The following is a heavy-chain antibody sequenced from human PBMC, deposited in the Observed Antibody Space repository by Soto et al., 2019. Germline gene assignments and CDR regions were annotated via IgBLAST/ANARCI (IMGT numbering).Heavy chain of an antibody. V-gene: IGHV3-72*01. Sequence: EVQLVESGGGLVQPGGSLRLSCAASGFTFSDHYMDWVRQAPGKGLEWVGRTRNKANSYTTEYAASVKGRFTISRDDSKNSLYLQMNSLKTEDTAVYYCAREGNDYGDYGAIDYWGQGTLVTVSS. CDR1: GFTFSDHY. CDR3: AREGNDYGDYGAIDY. CDR2: TRNKANSYTT. J-gene: IGHJ4*02. D-gene: IGHD4-17*01.